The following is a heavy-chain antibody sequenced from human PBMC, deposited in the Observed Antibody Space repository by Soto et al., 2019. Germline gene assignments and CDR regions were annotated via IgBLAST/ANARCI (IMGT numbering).Heavy chain of an antibody. CDR1: GYTFTHYY. CDR2: INPASGST. Sequence: QVQLVQSGAEVKKPGASVKLSCRTSGYTFTHYYIHWVRQAPGQGLEWLGIINPASGSTNYAQDFQGRVTLTMDTSTTTVYMDLRGLRAEDTAIFYCARDLAAGDNWGQGTLVTVSS. J-gene: IGHJ4*02. V-gene: IGHV1-46*01. D-gene: IGHD6-13*01. CDR3: ARDLAAGDN.